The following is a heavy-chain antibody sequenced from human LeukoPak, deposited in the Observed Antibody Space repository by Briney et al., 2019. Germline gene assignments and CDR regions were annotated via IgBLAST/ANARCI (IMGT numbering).Heavy chain of an antibody. D-gene: IGHD5-12*01. CDR3: ARDLGYSGFDWAP. V-gene: IGHV4-38-2*02. CDR1: GYSISSGYY. CDR2: IHSSGNT. Sequence: PSETLSLTCTVSGYSISSGYYWGWIRQPPGKRLEWVGSIHSSGNTYYNPTLKRRVTISVDTSKNQFSLNLTSVTAADAAVYYCARDLGYSGFDWAPWGQGTLVTVSS. J-gene: IGHJ5*02.